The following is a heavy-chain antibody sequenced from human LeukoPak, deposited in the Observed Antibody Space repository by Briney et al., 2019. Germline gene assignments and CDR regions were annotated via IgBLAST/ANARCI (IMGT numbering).Heavy chain of an antibody. D-gene: IGHD3-22*01. Sequence: AGGSLRLSCAASGFTFSNAWMSWVRQAPGKGLEWVGRIKSKTDGGTTDYAAPVKGRFTISRDDSKNTLYLQMNSLKTEDTAVYYCTTVWGYDRNYMDVWGKGTTVTVSS. V-gene: IGHV3-15*01. CDR1: GFTFSNAW. J-gene: IGHJ6*03. CDR2: IKSKTDGGTT. CDR3: TTVWGYDRNYMDV.